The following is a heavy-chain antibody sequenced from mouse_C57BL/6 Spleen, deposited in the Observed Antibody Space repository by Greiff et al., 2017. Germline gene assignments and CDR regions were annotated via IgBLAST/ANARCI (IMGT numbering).Heavy chain of an antibody. V-gene: IGHV1-69*01. CDR2: IGPSDSYT. CDR1: GYTFTSYW. CDR3: ARGPFDGYYAMDY. Sequence: QVQLQQPGAELVMPGASVKLSCKASGYTFTSYWMHWVKQRPGQGLEWIGEIGPSDSYTNYNQHFKGKSTLTVDKSSSTAYMQLSSLTSEDSAVYYCARGPFDGYYAMDYWGQGTSVTVSS. J-gene: IGHJ4*01. D-gene: IGHD2-3*01.